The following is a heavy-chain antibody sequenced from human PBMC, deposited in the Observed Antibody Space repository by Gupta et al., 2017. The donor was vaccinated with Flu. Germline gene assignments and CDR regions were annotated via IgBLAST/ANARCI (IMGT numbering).Heavy chain of an antibody. V-gene: IGHV3-15*01. CDR3: TTGQL. J-gene: IGHJ1*01. Sequence: LRLTCRGSGFTFGNAWMSWVRQAPGKGLEWVALIKSFSDGGTDHYAAPVEGRVTISRDDSNDIVYLRMERLRIEDSGKYFCTTGQLWGQGTQVTVSS. CDR2: IKSFSDGGTD. CDR1: GFTFGNAW. D-gene: IGHD1-1*01.